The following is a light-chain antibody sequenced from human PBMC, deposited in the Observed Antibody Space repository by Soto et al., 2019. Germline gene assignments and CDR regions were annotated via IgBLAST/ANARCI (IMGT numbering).Light chain of an antibody. CDR2: AAS. J-gene: IGKJ4*01. V-gene: IGKV1-39*01. CDR3: QQRYSTPSH. Sequence: DIPMTQSPSSLSASVGDRVTITCRASQSISTYLNWYQQKPRKAPKLLIYAASSLQSGVPSRFSGSGSGTDFTLAISRLQPEDFATYYCQQRYSTPSHFGGGTKVEI. CDR1: QSISTY.